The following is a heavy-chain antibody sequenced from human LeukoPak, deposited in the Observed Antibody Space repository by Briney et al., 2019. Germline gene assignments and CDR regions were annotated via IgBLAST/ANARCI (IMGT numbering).Heavy chain of an antibody. D-gene: IGHD6-13*01. CDR2: INPSGGST. CDR1: GYTFTGYY. CDR3: ARVRTIAGPLGY. V-gene: IGHV1-46*01. J-gene: IGHJ4*02. Sequence: GASVKVSCKASGYTFTGYYMHWVRQAPGQGLEWMGIINPSGGSTSYAQKFQGRVTMTRDTSTSTVYMELSSLRSEDTAVYYCARVRTIAGPLGYWGQGTLVTVSS.